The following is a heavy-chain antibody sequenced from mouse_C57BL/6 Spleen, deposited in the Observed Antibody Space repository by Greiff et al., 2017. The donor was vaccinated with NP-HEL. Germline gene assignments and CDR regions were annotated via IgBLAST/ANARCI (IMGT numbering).Heavy chain of an antibody. CDR3: ARSITTAGDWYFDV. D-gene: IGHD1-2*01. CDR2: IRNKANGYTT. Sequence: EVHLVESGGGLVQPGGSLSLSCAASGFTFTDYYMSWVRQPPGKALEWLGFIRNKANGYTTEYSASVKGRFTISRDNSQSILYLQMNALRAEDSATYYCARSITTAGDWYFDVWGTGTTVTVSS. J-gene: IGHJ1*03. CDR1: GFTFTDYY. V-gene: IGHV7-3*01.